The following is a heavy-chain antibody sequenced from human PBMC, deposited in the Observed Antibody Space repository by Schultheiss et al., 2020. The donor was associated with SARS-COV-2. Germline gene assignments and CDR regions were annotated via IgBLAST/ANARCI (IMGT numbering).Heavy chain of an antibody. CDR2: IYYSGST. V-gene: IGHV4-31*03. Sequence: SETLSLTCTVSGGSISSGGYYWSWIRQHPGKGLEWIGYIYYSGSTYYNPSLKSRVTISVDTSKNQFSLKLSSVTAADTAVYYCAREGRIAAAGTGGGDYYYGMDVWGQGTTVTVSS. CDR1: GGSISSGGYY. D-gene: IGHD6-13*01. CDR3: AREGRIAAAGTGGGDYYYGMDV. J-gene: IGHJ6*02.